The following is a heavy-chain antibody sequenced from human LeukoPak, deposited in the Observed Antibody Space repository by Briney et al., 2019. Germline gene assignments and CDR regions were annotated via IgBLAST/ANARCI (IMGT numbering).Heavy chain of an antibody. CDR3: ATSAYYGSGSYSNH. CDR2: ISGSGSST. Sequence: GGSLRLSCAASGFTFSSYAMSWVRQAPGKGLKWVSAISGSGSSTYYADSVKGRFTISRDNSKNTLYLQMNSLRAEDTAVYYCATSAYYGSGSYSNHWGQGTLVTVSS. CDR1: GFTFSSYA. J-gene: IGHJ5*02. D-gene: IGHD3-10*01. V-gene: IGHV3-23*01.